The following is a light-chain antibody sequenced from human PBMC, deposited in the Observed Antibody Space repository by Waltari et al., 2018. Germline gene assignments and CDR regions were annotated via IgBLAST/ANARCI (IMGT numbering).Light chain of an antibody. Sequence: QSVLTQPPSASGTPGQRVTISCSGSSSNIGSNYVYCYQQLPGTAPKLLIYRNNKRPSGVPDRISGSKSGTSASLAISGLRSEDEADYYCAAWDDSLSGVVFGGGTKLTVL. V-gene: IGLV1-47*01. CDR1: SSNIGSNY. J-gene: IGLJ2*01. CDR2: RNN. CDR3: AAWDDSLSGVV.